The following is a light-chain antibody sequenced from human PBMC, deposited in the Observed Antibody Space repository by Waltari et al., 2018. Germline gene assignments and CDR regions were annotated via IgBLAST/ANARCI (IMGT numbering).Light chain of an antibody. J-gene: IGLJ3*02. Sequence: QSVLTQPPSASGTPGQRVTISCSGCSSNIGSNTLNWYQQPPGTAPKLLIYSNNQRPSGVPDRFSGSKSGTSASLAISGLQSEDEADYYCAAWDDSLNGWVFGGGTKLTVL. V-gene: IGLV1-44*01. CDR2: SNN. CDR3: AAWDDSLNGWV. CDR1: SSNIGSNT.